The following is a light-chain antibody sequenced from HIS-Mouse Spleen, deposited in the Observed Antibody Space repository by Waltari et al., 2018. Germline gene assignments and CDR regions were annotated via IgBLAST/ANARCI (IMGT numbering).Light chain of an antibody. CDR1: NIGSKS. CDR3: QVWDSSSDHVV. J-gene: IGLJ2*01. Sequence: SYVLTQPPSVSVAPGKTARITCGGNNIGSKSVHWYQQKPGQAPVLVVYDDSDRPTGIPGRFTGSNSGSTATLTVSRVEAGEEADYCCQVWDSSSDHVVFGGGTKLTVL. V-gene: IGLV3-21*03. CDR2: DDS.